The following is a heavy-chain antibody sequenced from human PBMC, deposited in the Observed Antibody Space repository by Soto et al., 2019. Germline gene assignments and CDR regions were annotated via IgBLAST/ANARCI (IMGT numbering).Heavy chain of an antibody. Sequence: PSETLSLTCTVSGGSISSGDYYWSWIRQHPGKGLEWIGYIYYSGSTYYNPSLKSRVTISVDTSKNQFSLKLSSVTAADTAVYYCAREVGYDILTGYEGYYYYYYMDVWGKGTTVTVSS. D-gene: IGHD3-9*01. CDR2: IYYSGST. V-gene: IGHV4-31*03. CDR1: GGSISSGDYY. CDR3: AREVGYDILTGYEGYYYYYYMDV. J-gene: IGHJ6*03.